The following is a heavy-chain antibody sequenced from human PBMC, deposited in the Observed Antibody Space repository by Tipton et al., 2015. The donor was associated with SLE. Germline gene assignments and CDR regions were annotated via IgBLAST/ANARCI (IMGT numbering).Heavy chain of an antibody. D-gene: IGHD6-13*01. Sequence: LRLSCTVSGGSISSHYWSWIRQPPGKGLEWIGYIYYSGSTNYKPSLESRVTISIDTSKNQFSLKLSSVTAADTAVYYCARGPLRVSIAADLDYWGQGTLVTVSS. CDR3: ARGPLRVSIAADLDY. V-gene: IGHV4-59*11. J-gene: IGHJ4*02. CDR2: IYYSGST. CDR1: GGSISSHY.